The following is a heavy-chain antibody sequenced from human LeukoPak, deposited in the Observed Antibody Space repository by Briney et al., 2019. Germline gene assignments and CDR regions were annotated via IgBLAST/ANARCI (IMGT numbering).Heavy chain of an antibody. Sequence: SETLSLTCTVSGGSISSYYWSWIRQPPGKGLEWIGYIYYSGSINYNPSLKSRVTISVDTSKNQFSLKLSSVTAADTAVYYCAASHFDWLSRGHYFDYWGQGTLVTVSS. CDR3: AASHFDWLSRGHYFDY. CDR1: GGSISSYY. D-gene: IGHD3-9*01. J-gene: IGHJ4*02. CDR2: IYYSGSI. V-gene: IGHV4-59*01.